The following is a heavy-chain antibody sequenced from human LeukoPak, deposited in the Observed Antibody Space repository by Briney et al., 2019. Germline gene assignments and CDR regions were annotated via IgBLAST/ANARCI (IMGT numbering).Heavy chain of an antibody. D-gene: IGHD6-19*01. CDR3: VKDLRSIAVGRFDY. J-gene: IGHJ4*02. Sequence: GGSLRLSCAASGFTFSTYGMHWVRQAPGKGLEWVAVIWYDGSDKYYADSVKDRFTISRDNSKNTLYLQMNSLRAEDTAVYYCVKDLRSIAVGRFDYWGQGTLVTVSS. CDR1: GFTFSTYG. CDR2: IWYDGSDK. V-gene: IGHV3-33*06.